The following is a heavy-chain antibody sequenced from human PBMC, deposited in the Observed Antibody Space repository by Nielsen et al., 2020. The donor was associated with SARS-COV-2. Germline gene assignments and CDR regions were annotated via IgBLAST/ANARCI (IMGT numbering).Heavy chain of an antibody. CDR2: ISAKSGDT. V-gene: IGHV1-18*01. Sequence: ASVKVSCKASGYTFTTYGVSWVRQAPGQGLQWMGWISAKSGDTNYAQKFQGRVTMTRDTSTSTVYMELSSLRSEDTAVYYCARDTAYYYGSGSYSFDYWGQGTLVTVSS. D-gene: IGHD3-10*01. CDR1: GYTFTTYG. CDR3: ARDTAYYYGSGSYSFDY. J-gene: IGHJ4*02.